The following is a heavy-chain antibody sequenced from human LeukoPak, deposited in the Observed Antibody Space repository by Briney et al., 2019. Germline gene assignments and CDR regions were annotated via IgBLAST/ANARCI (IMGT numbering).Heavy chain of an antibody. CDR1: GFTFSSYG. D-gene: IGHD3-10*01. CDR2: IGGSGGST. V-gene: IGHV3-23*01. Sequence: PGGSLRLSCAASGFTFSSYGMSWVRQAPGKGLEWVSAIGGSGGSTYYADSMKGRFTISRDNSKNTLYLQMNSLRAEDTAVYYCAKNGVTMVRGVPYYFDYWGQGTLVTVSS. CDR3: AKNGVTMVRGVPYYFDY. J-gene: IGHJ4*02.